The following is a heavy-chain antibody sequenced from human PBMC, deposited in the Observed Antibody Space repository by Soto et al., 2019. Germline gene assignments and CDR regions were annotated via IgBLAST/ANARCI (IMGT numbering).Heavy chain of an antibody. CDR2: ISAHNGNT. J-gene: IGHJ4*02. D-gene: IGHD3-10*01. V-gene: IGHV1-18*01. Sequence: QVHLVQSGSEVKKPGASVKGSFQGSGYAFTTYGITWVRQAPGQGLEWMGWISAHNGNTNYAQKLQGRVTVTRDTSTSTAYMELRSLRYDDTAVYYCARGRYGEYWGKGELVTVSS. CDR3: ARGRYGEY. CDR1: GYAFTTYG.